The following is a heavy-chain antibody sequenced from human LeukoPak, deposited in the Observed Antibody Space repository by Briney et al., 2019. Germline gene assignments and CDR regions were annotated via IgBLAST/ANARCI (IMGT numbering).Heavy chain of an antibody. CDR2: ISSNGDST. CDR3: VKDRWVDY. V-gene: IGHV3-64D*09. D-gene: IGHD4-23*01. Sequence: GGSLGLSGSASGFIFSPYAMHWVRQAPGKGLEYVSSISSNGDSTYYADSVKDRFTISRDNSKNTVYLQMSSLRVDDTAVYYCVKDRWVDYWGQGTLVTVSS. CDR1: GFIFSPYA. J-gene: IGHJ4*02.